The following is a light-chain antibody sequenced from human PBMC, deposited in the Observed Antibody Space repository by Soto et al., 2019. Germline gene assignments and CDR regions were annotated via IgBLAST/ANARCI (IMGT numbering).Light chain of an antibody. CDR1: QSISSY. V-gene: IGKV1-39*01. CDR3: QQSYTTPWT. Sequence: DIQMTQSPSSLSASVGDRVTITCRASQSISSYLNWYQQKPGKAPNLLIYAASRLQSGVPSRFSGSESGTDFTLTISSLQPEDFATYYCQQSYTTPWTFGQGTKVEIK. J-gene: IGKJ1*01. CDR2: AAS.